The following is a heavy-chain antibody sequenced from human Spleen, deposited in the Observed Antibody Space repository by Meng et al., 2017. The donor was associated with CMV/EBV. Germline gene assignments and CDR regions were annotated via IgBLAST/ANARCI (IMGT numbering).Heavy chain of an antibody. CDR1: GFTFSDYT. Sequence: GESLKISCIASGFTFSDYTMNWVRQAPGKGLEWVSSIRGRNNYMYYADSIKGRFTISRDNAKNSLYLQMNSLRAEDTAVYYCARDLDRVYWGQGTLVTVSS. V-gene: IGHV3-21*01. J-gene: IGHJ4*02. CDR2: IRGRNNYM. CDR3: ARDLDRVY.